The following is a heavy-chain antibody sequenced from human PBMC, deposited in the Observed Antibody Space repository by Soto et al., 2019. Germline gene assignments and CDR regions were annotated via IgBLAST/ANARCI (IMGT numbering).Heavy chain of an antibody. CDR3: ARDRAIAAAGGGHYYYGMDV. Sequence: SETLSLTCTVSGGSISSYYLSWVRQPPGKGLEWIGYIYYSGSTKYNPSLESRVTRSVDTSKNQFSLKLNSVTAADTAVYYCARDRAIAAAGGGHYYYGMDVWGQGTTVTVSS. CDR2: IYYSGST. V-gene: IGHV4-59*01. J-gene: IGHJ6*02. D-gene: IGHD6-13*01. CDR1: GGSISSYY.